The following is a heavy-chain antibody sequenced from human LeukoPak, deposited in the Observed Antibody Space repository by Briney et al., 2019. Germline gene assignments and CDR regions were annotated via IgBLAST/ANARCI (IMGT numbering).Heavy chain of an antibody. CDR2: IYYSGST. CDR3: ARLYDSFRAFDI. D-gene: IGHD2-8*01. J-gene: IGHJ3*02. V-gene: IGHV4-31*03. CDR1: GGSISSGSYY. Sequence: SQTLSVTCSVSGGSISSGSYYWSWIRQHPGKGLEWIGYIYYSGSTYYNPSLKSRVTISVDTSKNQFSLKLNSVTAADTAVYYCARLYDSFRAFDIWGQGTIITVSS.